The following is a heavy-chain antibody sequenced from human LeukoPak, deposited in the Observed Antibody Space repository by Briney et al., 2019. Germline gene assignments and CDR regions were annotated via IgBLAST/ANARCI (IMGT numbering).Heavy chain of an antibody. V-gene: IGHV4-30-4*01. Sequence: SETLSLTCTVSGGSMSRATYYWGWIRQSPGKGLDYIGYISFSGNTYYNPSLKSRLIISTDTSKNQFSLNLSSVTAADTAVYYCATSISGYSFDYWGQGTLVTVSS. CDR2: ISFSGNT. CDR1: GGSMSRATYY. D-gene: IGHD3-22*01. J-gene: IGHJ4*02. CDR3: ATSISGYSFDY.